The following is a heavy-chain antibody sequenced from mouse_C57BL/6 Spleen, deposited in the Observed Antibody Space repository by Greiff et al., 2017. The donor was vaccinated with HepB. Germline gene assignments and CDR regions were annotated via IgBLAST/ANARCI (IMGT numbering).Heavy chain of an antibody. J-gene: IGHJ2*01. D-gene: IGHD1-1*01. Sequence: EVKLQESGEGLVKPGGSLKLSCAASGFTFSSYAMSWVRQTPEKRLEWVAYISSGGDYIYYADTVKGRFTISRDNARNTLYLQMSSLKSEDTAMYYYTRGNYYGIPYYYDYWGQGTTLTVSS. CDR3: TRGNYYGIPYYYDY. V-gene: IGHV5-9-1*02. CDR1: GFTFSSYA. CDR2: ISSGGDYI.